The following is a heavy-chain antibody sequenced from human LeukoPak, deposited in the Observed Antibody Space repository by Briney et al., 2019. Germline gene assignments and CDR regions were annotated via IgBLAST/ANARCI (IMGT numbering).Heavy chain of an antibody. Sequence: GESLKISCKGSGYSFTSYWIGWVRQMPGEGLEWMGIIYPDDSDTRYSPSFQGQVTISADKSSSTAYLQWRSLRASDTAMYYCAKLKSGSRYFDYWGLGTQVTVSS. CDR2: IYPDDSDT. J-gene: IGHJ4*02. D-gene: IGHD6-25*01. V-gene: IGHV5-51*01. CDR3: AKLKSGSRYFDY. CDR1: GYSFTSYW.